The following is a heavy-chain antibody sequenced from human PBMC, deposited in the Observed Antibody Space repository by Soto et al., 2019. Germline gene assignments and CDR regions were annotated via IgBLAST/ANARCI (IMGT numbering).Heavy chain of an antibody. CDR2: IIPIFGTA. V-gene: IGHV1-69*01. D-gene: IGHD2-15*01. CDR1: GGTFSSYA. CDR3: ARNLIDYSSYYYYYGMDV. Sequence: QVQLVQSGAEVKKPGSSVKVSCKASGGTFSSYAISWVRQAPGQGLEWMGGIIPIFGTANYAQKFQGRVTITADESTSTAYMELSSLRSEDTAVHYCARNLIDYSSYYYYYGMDVWGQGTTVTVSS. J-gene: IGHJ6*02.